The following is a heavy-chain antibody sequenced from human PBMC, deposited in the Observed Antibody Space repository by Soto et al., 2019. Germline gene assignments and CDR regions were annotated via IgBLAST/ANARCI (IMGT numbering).Heavy chain of an antibody. Sequence: SETLSLTCTVSGGSISSGGYYWSWIRQHPGKGLEWIGYIYYSGSTYYNPSLKSRVTISVDTSKNQFSLKLSSVTAADTAVYYCARASDYYDSSGYSNYFDYWGQGTLVTVSS. CDR3: ARASDYYDSSGYSNYFDY. CDR1: GGSISSGGYY. V-gene: IGHV4-31*03. D-gene: IGHD3-22*01. J-gene: IGHJ4*02. CDR2: IYYSGST.